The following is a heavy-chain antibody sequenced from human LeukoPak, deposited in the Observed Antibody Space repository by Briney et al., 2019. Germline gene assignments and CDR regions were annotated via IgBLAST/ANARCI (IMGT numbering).Heavy chain of an antibody. CDR2: IKQDGSEK. D-gene: IGHD4-23*01. J-gene: IGHJ5*02. CDR1: GFTFSTYS. Sequence: GGSLRLSCAASGFTFSTYSMNWVRQAPGKGLEWVANIKQDGSEKYYVDSVKGRFTISRDNAKNSLYLQMNSLRAEDTAVYYCAREGGNSGAWGQGTLVTVSS. CDR3: AREGGNSGA. V-gene: IGHV3-7*01.